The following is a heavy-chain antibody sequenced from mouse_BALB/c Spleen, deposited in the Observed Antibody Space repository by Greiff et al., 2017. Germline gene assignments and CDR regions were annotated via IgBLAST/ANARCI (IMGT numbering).Heavy chain of an antibody. J-gene: IGHJ2*01. CDR3: ALVYYGYFDY. D-gene: IGHD1-1*01. Sequence: EVQLQQSGAELVKPGASVKLSCTASGFNIKDTYMHWVKQRPEQGLEWIGRIDPANGNTKYDPKFQGKATITADTSSNTAYLQLSSLTSEDTAVYYCALVYYGYFDYWGQGTTLTVSA. CDR2: IDPANGNT. V-gene: IGHV14-3*02. CDR1: GFNIKDTY.